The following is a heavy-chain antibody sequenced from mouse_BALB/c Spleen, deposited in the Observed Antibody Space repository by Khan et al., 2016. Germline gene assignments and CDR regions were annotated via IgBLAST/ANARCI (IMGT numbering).Heavy chain of an antibody. CDR1: GFNIKDTY. CDR2: IDPANGNT. D-gene: IGHD1-2*01. Sequence: EVQLQESGAELVKPGASVKLSCTASGFNIKDTYMHWVKQRPEQGLEWTGRIDPANGNTKYDPKFQGKATITADTSSNKAYLQLSSLTSEDTAVYYCARESSTAPYYFDYWGQGTTLTVSS. V-gene: IGHV14-3*02. CDR3: ARESSTAPYYFDY. J-gene: IGHJ2*01.